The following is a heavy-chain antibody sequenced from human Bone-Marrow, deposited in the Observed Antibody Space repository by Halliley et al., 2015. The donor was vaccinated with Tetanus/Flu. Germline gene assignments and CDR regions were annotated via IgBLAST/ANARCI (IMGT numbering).Heavy chain of an antibody. D-gene: IGHD2-2*01. Sequence: SLRLSCSASGFTFSVYTMHWVRQAPGKGLEYVSSISSDGDTTYYADSLKGRFTVSRDNSKNTLYLQLSSLRAEDTSIYYCVRTRGHGGPSTCYDGGYTIADWGGEALVAASS. J-gene: IGHJ1*01. CDR3: VRTRGHGGPSTCYDGGYTIAD. V-gene: IGHV3-64D*09. CDR1: GFTFSVYT. CDR2: ISSDGDTT.